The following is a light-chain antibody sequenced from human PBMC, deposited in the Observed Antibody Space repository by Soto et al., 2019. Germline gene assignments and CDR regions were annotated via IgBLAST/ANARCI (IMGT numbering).Light chain of an antibody. CDR3: QKYDSAPLS. CDR2: AAS. J-gene: IGKJ4*01. V-gene: IGKV1-27*01. CDR1: QDISRY. Sequence: DIQMTQSPSSLSASVGDRVTVTCRASQDISRYLAWYQQKPGQVPELLIYAASTLHSGVSSRFSGSGSGTHFTLTITSLQPEYVATYYCQKYDSAPLSFGGGTKVDMK.